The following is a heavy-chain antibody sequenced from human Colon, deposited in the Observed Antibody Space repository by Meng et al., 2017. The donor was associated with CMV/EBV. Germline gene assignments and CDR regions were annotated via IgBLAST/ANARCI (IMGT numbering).Heavy chain of an antibody. Sequence: GGSLRLSCAASGFTFTTFWMTWVRQAPGKGLEWVANIKEDGSGQWYVDSVKGRFTISRGNAKKSVYLEMNSLRAEDTAVYYCVRYANSQYGMDVWGQGTTVTVSS. V-gene: IGHV3-7*01. CDR3: VRYANSQYGMDV. J-gene: IGHJ6*02. CDR1: GFTFTTFW. CDR2: IKEDGSGQ. D-gene: IGHD2-21*01.